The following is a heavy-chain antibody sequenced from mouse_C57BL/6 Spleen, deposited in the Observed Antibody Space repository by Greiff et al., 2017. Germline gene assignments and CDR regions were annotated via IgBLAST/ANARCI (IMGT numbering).Heavy chain of an antibody. V-gene: IGHV1-50*01. Sequence: QVQPQQPGAELVKPGASVKLSCKASGYTFTSYWMQWVKQRPGQGLEWIGEIDPSDSYTNYNQKFKGKATLTVDTSSSTAYMQLSSLTSEDSAVYYCARSLTGTSLFDYWGQGTTLTVSS. CDR1: GYTFTSYW. J-gene: IGHJ2*01. CDR2: IDPSDSYT. D-gene: IGHD4-1*01. CDR3: ARSLTGTSLFDY.